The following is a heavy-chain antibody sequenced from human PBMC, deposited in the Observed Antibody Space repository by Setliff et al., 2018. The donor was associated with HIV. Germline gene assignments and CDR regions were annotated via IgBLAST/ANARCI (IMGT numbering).Heavy chain of an antibody. V-gene: IGHV4-59*01. J-gene: IGHJ3*01. CDR2: IHHSGST. CDR1: GGSISTYY. Sequence: PSETLSLTCTVSGGSISTYYWIWVRQPPGKRLEWIGYIHHSGSTNYNHSLKSRVTMSVDTSKNQFSLKLNSVTAADTAVYYCARKVPSNAFDLWGHGTMVTVSS. CDR3: ARKVPSNAFDL. D-gene: IGHD2-2*01.